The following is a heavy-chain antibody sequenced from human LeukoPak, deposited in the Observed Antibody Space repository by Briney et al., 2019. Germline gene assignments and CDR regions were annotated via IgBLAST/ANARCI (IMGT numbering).Heavy chain of an antibody. J-gene: IGHJ3*02. Sequence: GGSLRLSCAASGFTFSSYSMNWVRQAPGKGLEWVSAISGSGGSTYYADSVKGRFTISRDNSKNTLYLQMNSLRAEDTAVYYCAKDGYCSSTSCRRGNAFDIWGQGTMVTVSS. CDR1: GFTFSSYS. V-gene: IGHV3-23*01. CDR2: ISGSGGST. D-gene: IGHD2-2*03. CDR3: AKDGYCSSTSCRRGNAFDI.